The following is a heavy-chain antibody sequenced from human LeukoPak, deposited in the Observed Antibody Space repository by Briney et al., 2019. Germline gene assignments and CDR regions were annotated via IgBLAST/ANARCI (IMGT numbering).Heavy chain of an antibody. Sequence: TGESLKISCKVSGYSFTNFWLGWVRQMPGKGLEWMGIIFPGDSDTRYSPSFQGQVTISADKSISTAYLQWSSLKASDTAIYYCARPRDSSSFGPFDYWGQGTLVTVSS. D-gene: IGHD6-6*01. CDR1: GYSFTNFW. CDR2: IFPGDSDT. V-gene: IGHV5-51*01. CDR3: ARPRDSSSFGPFDY. J-gene: IGHJ4*02.